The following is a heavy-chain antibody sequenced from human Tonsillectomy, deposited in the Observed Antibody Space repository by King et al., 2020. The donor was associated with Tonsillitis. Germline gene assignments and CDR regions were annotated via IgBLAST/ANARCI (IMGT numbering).Heavy chain of an antibody. J-gene: IGHJ4*02. CDR1: GLTFNDYG. Sequence: VQLVESGGGVVQPGGSLRLSCATSGLTFNDYGMSWIRQAPGKGLEWVAYIRDDENNKYHADSVTGRFTISRDDSRNKLYLQMNSLRTEDTAVYYCAKRHHDSSGYYSGFDSWGQGTRVTVSS. CDR3: AKRHHDSSGYYSGFDS. V-gene: IGHV3-30*02. D-gene: IGHD3-22*01. CDR2: IRDDENNK.